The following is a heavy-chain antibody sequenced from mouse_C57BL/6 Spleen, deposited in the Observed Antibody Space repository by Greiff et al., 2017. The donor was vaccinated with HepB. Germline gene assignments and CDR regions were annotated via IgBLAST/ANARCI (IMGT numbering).Heavy chain of an antibody. CDR3: TTDYSNYLYYFDY. CDR1: GFNIKDYY. V-gene: IGHV14-1*01. Sequence: EVQLQQSGAELVRPGASVKLSCTASGFNIKDYYMHWVKQRPEPGLEWIGRIDPEDGDTEYAPKFQGKATMTADPSSNTAYLQLSSLTSADTAVYYCTTDYSNYLYYFDYWGQGTTLTVSS. J-gene: IGHJ2*01. CDR2: IDPEDGDT. D-gene: IGHD2-5*01.